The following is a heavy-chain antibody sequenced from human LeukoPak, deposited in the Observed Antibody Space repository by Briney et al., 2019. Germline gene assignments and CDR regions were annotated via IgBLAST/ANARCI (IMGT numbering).Heavy chain of an antibody. D-gene: IGHD3-10*01. V-gene: IGHV4-59*08. CDR3: ARLWFGELFDY. Sequence: PSETLSLTCTVSGGSISSYYWSWIRQPPGKGLEWIGYIYYSGSTNYNPSLKSRVTISVDTSKNQFSLKLSSVTAADTAVYYRARLWFGELFDYWGQGTLVTVSS. CDR1: GGSISSYY. CDR2: IYYSGST. J-gene: IGHJ4*02.